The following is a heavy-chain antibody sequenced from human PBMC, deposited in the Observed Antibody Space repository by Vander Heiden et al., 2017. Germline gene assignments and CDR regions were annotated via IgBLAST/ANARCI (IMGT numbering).Heavy chain of an antibody. Sequence: EVQLLESGGGLVQPGGSLRLSCAAAGFTFSSCAMGWVRQAPGKGLEWVSAISGSGDSTYYADSVKGRFTISRDNSKNTLYLQMNSLRAEDTAVYYCAKAAILGGYYYYGMDVWGQGTTVTVSS. V-gene: IGHV3-23*01. CDR2: ISGSGDST. J-gene: IGHJ6*02. CDR1: GFTFSSCA. CDR3: AKAAILGGYYYYGMDV.